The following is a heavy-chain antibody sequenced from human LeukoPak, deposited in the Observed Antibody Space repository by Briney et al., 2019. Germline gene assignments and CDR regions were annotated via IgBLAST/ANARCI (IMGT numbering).Heavy chain of an antibody. D-gene: IGHD2-21*01. CDR3: ARDTHYSFDY. CDR2: ISISSGTI. Sequence: GGSLRLSCAASGFIFSSYSMSWVRQAPGKGLEWVSYISISSGTISYADSVRGRFTISSDNAKNSLYLQMNSLRAEDTAVYYCARDTHYSFDYWGQGTLVIVSS. J-gene: IGHJ4*02. CDR1: GFIFSSYS. V-gene: IGHV3-48*01.